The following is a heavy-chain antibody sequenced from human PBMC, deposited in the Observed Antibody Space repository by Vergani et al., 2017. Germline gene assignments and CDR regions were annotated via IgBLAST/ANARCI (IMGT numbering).Heavy chain of an antibody. V-gene: IGHV1-18*04. Sequence: QVQLVQSGAEVKKPGASVKVSCEGSGYTFRNYGISWVRQAPGEGLEWLGWISVYNGETKFAQKFQGRVTLTRDTSTDTAYIVLTGLRSDDTALYYCARTSSISGSYYNGEWDYWGQGPLVVVSS. CDR3: ARTSSISGSYYNGEWDY. J-gene: IGHJ4*02. CDR2: ISVYNGET. CDR1: GYTFRNYG. D-gene: IGHD3-10*01.